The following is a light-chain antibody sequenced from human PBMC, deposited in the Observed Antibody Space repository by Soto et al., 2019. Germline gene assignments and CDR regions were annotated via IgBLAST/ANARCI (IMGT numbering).Light chain of an antibody. CDR2: RAS. Sequence: NIFVYLEGRDILSRRTSQSVSSNYLAWYQQKPGQTPKVLIYRASTRATGIPDRFSGSGAGTDCTLSISRLEAEGVAVYYLQQYGSSPLTFGGGTKVDIK. J-gene: IGKJ4*01. V-gene: IGKV3-20*01. CDR3: QQYGSSPLT. CDR1: QSVSSNY.